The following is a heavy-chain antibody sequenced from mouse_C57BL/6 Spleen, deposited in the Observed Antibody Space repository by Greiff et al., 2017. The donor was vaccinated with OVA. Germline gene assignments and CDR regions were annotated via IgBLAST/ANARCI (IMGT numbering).Heavy chain of an antibody. V-gene: IGHV1-19*01. CDR3: ASPLITTVVAYYYDY. CDR2: INPYNGGT. Sequence: EVQLQQSGPVLVKPGASVKMSCKASGYTFTDYYMNWVKQSHGKSLEWIGVINPYNGGTSYNQKFKGKATLTVDKSSSTAYMELNSLTSEDSAVYYCASPLITTVVAYYYDYWGQGTTLTVSS. CDR1: GYTFTDYY. D-gene: IGHD1-1*01. J-gene: IGHJ2*01.